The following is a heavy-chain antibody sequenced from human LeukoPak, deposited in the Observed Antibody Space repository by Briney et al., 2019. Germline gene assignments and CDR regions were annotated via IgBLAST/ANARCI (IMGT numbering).Heavy chain of an antibody. CDR1: GGSFSGYY. CDR2: INHSGST. D-gene: IGHD2-15*01. V-gene: IGHV4-34*01. Sequence: PSETLSLTCAVYGGSFSGYYWSWIRQPPGKGLEWIGEINHSGSTNYNPSLKSRVTISVDTSKNQFSLKLSSVNAADTAVYYCARGRRVAAIRPFDYWGQGTLVTVSS. CDR3: ARGRRVAAIRPFDY. J-gene: IGHJ4*02.